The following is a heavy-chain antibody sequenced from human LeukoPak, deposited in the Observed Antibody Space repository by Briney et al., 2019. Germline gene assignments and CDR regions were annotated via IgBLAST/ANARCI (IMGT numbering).Heavy chain of an antibody. CDR3: ARSYDSSGYYFDY. D-gene: IGHD3-22*01. CDR1: GGTFSSYA. CDR2: IIPIFGTA. J-gene: IGHJ4*02. Sequence: ASVKVSCKASGGTFSSYAISWVRQAPGQGLEWMGRIIPIFGTANYAQKFQGRVTTTTDESTSTACMELSSLRSEDTAVYYCARSYDSSGYYFDYWGQGTLVTVSS. V-gene: IGHV1-69*05.